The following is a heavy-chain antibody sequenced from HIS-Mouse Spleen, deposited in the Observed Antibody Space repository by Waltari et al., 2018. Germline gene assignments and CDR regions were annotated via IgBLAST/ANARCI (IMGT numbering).Heavy chain of an antibody. Sequence: QLQLQESGPGLVKPSETLSLTCTVSGGSISSSSYYWGWIRQPPGKGLEWIGSIYYSGSTYYSPSLKSRVTISVDTSKNQFSLKLSSVTAADTAVYYCARDLLGIEDYWGQGTLVTVSS. CDR3: ARDLLGIEDY. CDR2: IYYSGST. CDR1: GGSISSSSYY. D-gene: IGHD7-27*01. J-gene: IGHJ4*02. V-gene: IGHV4-39*07.